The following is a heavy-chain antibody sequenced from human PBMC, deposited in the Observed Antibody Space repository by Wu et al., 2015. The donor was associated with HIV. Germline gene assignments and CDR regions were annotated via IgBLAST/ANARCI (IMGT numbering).Heavy chain of an antibody. CDR2: IIPIFGTA. D-gene: IGHD2-21*01. J-gene: IGHJ3*02. V-gene: IGHV1-69*05. CDR1: GGTFSSYA. CDR3: ARDNPELSWFPPFDI. Sequence: QVQLVQSGAEVKKPGSSVKVSCKASGGTFSSYAISWVRLAPGQGLEWMGGIIPIFGTANYAQKFQGRVTITTDESTSTAYMELSSLRSEDTAVYYCARDNPELSWFPPFDIWGQGTMVTVSS.